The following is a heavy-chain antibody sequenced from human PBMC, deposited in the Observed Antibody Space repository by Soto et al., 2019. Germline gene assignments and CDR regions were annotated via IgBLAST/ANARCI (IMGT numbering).Heavy chain of an antibody. J-gene: IGHJ6*02. Sequence: SVKVSCKASGGTFSSYAISWVRQAPGQGLEWMGGIIPIFGTANYAQKFQGRVTITADKSTSTAYMELSSLRSEDTAVYYCARDPRPLRQPYYYYGMDVWGQGTTLTVSS. V-gene: IGHV1-69*06. CDR1: GGTFSSYA. CDR3: ARDPRPLRQPYYYYGMDV. D-gene: IGHD3-10*01. CDR2: IIPIFGTA.